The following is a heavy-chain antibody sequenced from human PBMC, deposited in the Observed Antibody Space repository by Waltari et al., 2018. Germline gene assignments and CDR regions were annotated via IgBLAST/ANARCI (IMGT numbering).Heavy chain of an antibody. CDR2: IRSSVSTI. D-gene: IGHD1-1*01. CDR1: GFTFSSYE. J-gene: IGHJ4*02. V-gene: IGHV3-48*03. Sequence: EVQLVESGGGLVQPGGSLRLSCAASGFTFSSYEVSWVRRAPGKGLEWVSYIRSSVSTIYYAGSVKGRFTISRDNAKNSLYLQMNSLRDEDTAVYYCANRPTGKAYWGQGTLVTVSS. CDR3: ANRPTGKAY.